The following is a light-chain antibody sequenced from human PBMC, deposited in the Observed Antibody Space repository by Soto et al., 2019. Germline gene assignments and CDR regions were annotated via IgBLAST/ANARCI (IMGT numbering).Light chain of an antibody. CDR1: LSVSVY. CDR3: QQRSDWPPIT. J-gene: IGKJ5*01. Sequence: FVLTQSPATLSLSPGERATLSCRTSLSVSVYLDWYQQKPGQAPRLLIYDASNRATGIPARFSGSGSGTDFTLTISSLEPEDFAVYYCQQRSDWPPITFGQGTRLEI. V-gene: IGKV3-11*01. CDR2: DAS.